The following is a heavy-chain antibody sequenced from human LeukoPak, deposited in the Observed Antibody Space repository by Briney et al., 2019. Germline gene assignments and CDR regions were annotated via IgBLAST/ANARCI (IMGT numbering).Heavy chain of an antibody. CDR1: GGSISGYY. CDR3: ARGEYSSGWYKGFDP. CDR2: INHSGST. Sequence: SETLSLTCTVSGGSISGYYWSWIRQPPGKGLEWIGEINHSGSTNYNPSLKSRVTISVDTSKNQFSLQLNSVTPEDTAVYYCARGEYSSGWYKGFDPWGQGTLVTVSS. D-gene: IGHD6-19*01. V-gene: IGHV4-34*01. J-gene: IGHJ5*02.